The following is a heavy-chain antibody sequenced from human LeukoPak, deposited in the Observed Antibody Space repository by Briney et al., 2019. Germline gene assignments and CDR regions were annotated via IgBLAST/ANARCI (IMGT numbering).Heavy chain of an antibody. CDR2: ISYDGSNQ. Sequence: GSLRLSCAASGFTFSSYAMHWVRQAPGKGLEWVAVISYDGSNQYYADSVKGRFTISRDNSKNTLYLQMNSLRAEDTAVYYCARDGGDIVVVVAAVSAFDIWGQGTMVTVSS. CDR3: ARDGGDIVVVVAAVSAFDI. V-gene: IGHV3-30-3*01. J-gene: IGHJ3*02. CDR1: GFTFSSYA. D-gene: IGHD2-15*01.